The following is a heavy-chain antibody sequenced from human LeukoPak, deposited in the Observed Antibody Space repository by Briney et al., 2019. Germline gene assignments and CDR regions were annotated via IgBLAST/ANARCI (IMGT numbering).Heavy chain of an antibody. D-gene: IGHD4-23*01. V-gene: IGHV2-70*11. CDR3: ARTAGGNSYFYYMDV. Sequence: ESGPALVKPTQTLTLTCTFSGFSLSTSGMCVSWIRQPPGKALEWLARIDWDDDKYYSTYLKTRLTISKDTSKNQVILTMTNVNPEDTATYYCARTAGGNSYFYYMDVWGKGTTVTVSS. J-gene: IGHJ6*03. CDR2: IDWDDDK. CDR1: GFSLSTSGMC.